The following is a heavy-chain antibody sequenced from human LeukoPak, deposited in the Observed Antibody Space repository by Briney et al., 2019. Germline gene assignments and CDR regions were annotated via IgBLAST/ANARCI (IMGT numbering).Heavy chain of an antibody. J-gene: IGHJ5*02. CDR2: IYHSGST. D-gene: IGHD2-8*01. CDR3: ARAQSVSDNWFDP. Sequence: SETLSLTCTVSGYSISSGYYWGWIRQPPGKGLEWIGSIYHSGSTYYNPSLKSRVTISVDTSKNQFSLKLSSVTAADTAVYYCARAQSVSDNWFDPWGQGTLVTVSS. V-gene: IGHV4-38-2*02. CDR1: GYSISSGYY.